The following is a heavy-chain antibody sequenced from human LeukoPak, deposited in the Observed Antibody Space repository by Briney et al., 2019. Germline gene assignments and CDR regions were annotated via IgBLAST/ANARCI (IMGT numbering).Heavy chain of an antibody. J-gene: IGHJ3*02. CDR3: ARDGRIRGYCSSSCHSVDAFDI. CDR1: GGSISSYY. Sequence: SETLSLTCTVSGGSISSYYWSWIRQPPGEGLEWIGYIYYSGSTNYNPSLKSRVTISVDTSKIQFSLELSSVTAADTAVYYCARDGRIRGYCSSSCHSVDAFDIWGQGTMVTVSS. D-gene: IGHD2-2*01. CDR2: IYYSGST. V-gene: IGHV4-59*01.